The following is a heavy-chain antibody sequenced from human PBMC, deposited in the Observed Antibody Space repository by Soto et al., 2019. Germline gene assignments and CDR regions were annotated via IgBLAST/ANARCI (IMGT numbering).Heavy chain of an antibody. V-gene: IGHV3-23*01. D-gene: IGHD6-6*01. CDR1: GFTFSSYA. CDR2: ISGSGGST. Sequence: GGSLRLSCAASGFTFSSYAMSWVRQAPGKGLEWVSAISGSGGSTYYADSVKGRFTISRDNSKNTLYLQMNSLRAEDTAVYYCALSIAAREYYYYGMDVWGQGTTVTVSS. CDR3: ALSIAAREYYYYGMDV. J-gene: IGHJ6*02.